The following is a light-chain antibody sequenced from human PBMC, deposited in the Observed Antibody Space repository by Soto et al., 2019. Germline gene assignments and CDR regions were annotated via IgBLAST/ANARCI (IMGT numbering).Light chain of an antibody. V-gene: IGLV2-8*01. Sequence: QSAPTQPPSSPGSPAESVTISCTGTSSDDGCYNYVSWYQQYPGRAPKLMIYEVTKRPSGVPDRFSGSKSGNTASLTVSGLQAEDEADYYCSSYAASNNFYFVFGGGTKLAVL. CDR1: SSDDGCYNY. CDR2: EVT. CDR3: SSYAASNNFYFV. J-gene: IGLJ3*02.